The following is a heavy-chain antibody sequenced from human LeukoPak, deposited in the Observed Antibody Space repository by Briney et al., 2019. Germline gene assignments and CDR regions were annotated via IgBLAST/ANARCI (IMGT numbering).Heavy chain of an antibody. CDR2: INNSGVDI. CDR3: AKGLVPAALRYYGLDV. CDR1: GFPFSSYS. V-gene: IGHV3-23*01. J-gene: IGHJ6*02. D-gene: IGHD2-2*01. Sequence: GGSLRLSCAASGFPFSSYSMTWVRQAPGKGLEWVSIINNSGVDIFYAASVKGRFTISRDNSKNTLYLQMNSLRAEDTALYYCAKGLVPAALRYYGLDVWGQGTTVTVSS.